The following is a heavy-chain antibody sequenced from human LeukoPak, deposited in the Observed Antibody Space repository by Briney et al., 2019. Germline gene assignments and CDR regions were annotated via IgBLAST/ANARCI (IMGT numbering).Heavy chain of an antibody. CDR1: GFTFTTYA. CDR3: AKSMSTGYRGFFDY. Sequence: GGSLRLSCAASGFTFTTYAMSWVRQAPGMGLEWVSSISNNGGDTYYADSVKGRLSISRDNSKNTLYLQINSLRAEDTAMYYCAKSMSTGYRGFFDYWGQGTLVSVSS. J-gene: IGHJ4*02. V-gene: IGHV3-23*01. D-gene: IGHD4-4*01. CDR2: ISNNGGDT.